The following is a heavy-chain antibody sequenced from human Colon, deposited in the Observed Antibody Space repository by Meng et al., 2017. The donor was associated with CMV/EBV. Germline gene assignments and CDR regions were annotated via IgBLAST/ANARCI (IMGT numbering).Heavy chain of an antibody. V-gene: IGHV4-59*01. D-gene: IGHD6-13*01. CDR1: GGSMTSDY. CDR2: IYYTGNA. J-gene: IGHJ6*02. Sequence: GSLRLSCSVAGGSMTSDYWSWIRQPPGKGLEWIGYIYYTGNANYNPSLKSRVTMSVDSSKNQFTLKLSSVTAADTAVYYCARSSWPRSGGGMDVWGQGTTVTV. CDR3: ARSSWPRSGGGMDV.